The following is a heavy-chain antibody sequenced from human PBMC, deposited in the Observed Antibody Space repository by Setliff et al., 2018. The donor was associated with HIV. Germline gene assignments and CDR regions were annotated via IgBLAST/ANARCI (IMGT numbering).Heavy chain of an antibody. CDR3: ARGVVRNPPRPDYFDY. D-gene: IGHD3-3*01. J-gene: IGHJ4*02. CDR2: VRSKAYGGTT. Sequence: GESLKISCTASVFTFGDYAMSWVRQAPGKGLQWLGFVRSKAYGGTTEYAASVKGRFTISRDDSRSIAYLQMNSLKTEDTAVYYCARGVVRNPPRPDYFDYWGQGTLVTVSS. V-gene: IGHV3-49*04. CDR1: VFTFGDYA.